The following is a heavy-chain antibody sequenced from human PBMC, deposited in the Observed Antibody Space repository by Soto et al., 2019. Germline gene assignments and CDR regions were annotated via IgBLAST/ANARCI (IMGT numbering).Heavy chain of an antibody. CDR2: INAGNGNT. CDR1: GYTFTSYA. J-gene: IGHJ6*02. V-gene: IGHV1-3*01. Sequence: QVQLVQSGAEVKKPGASVKVSCKASGYTFTSYAMHWVRQAPGQRLEWMGWINAGNGNTKYSQKFQGSVTITRDTSASTAYMELNSLRSEDTAVYYCARGQQGRTIFGMDVWGQGTTVTVSS. D-gene: IGHD2-21*01. CDR3: ARGQQGRTIFGMDV.